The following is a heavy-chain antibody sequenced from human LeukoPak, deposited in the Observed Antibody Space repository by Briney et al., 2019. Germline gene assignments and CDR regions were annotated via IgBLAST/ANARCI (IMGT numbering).Heavy chain of an antibody. CDR2: IYYSGST. Sequence: PSETLSLTCTVSGGSIWSYYWSWIRQPPGKGLEWIGSIYYSGSTYYNPSLKSRVTIFVDTSKNQFSLKLSSVTAADTAVYYCARTTTGYYYYYMDVWGKGTTVTISS. CDR3: ARTTTGYYYYYMDV. D-gene: IGHD4-17*01. V-gene: IGHV4-39*01. CDR1: GGSIWSYY. J-gene: IGHJ6*03.